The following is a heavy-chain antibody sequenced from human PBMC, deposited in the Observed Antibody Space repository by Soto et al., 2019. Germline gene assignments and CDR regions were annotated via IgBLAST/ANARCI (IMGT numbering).Heavy chain of an antibody. CDR2: INPSGGST. Sequence: QVQLVQPGAEVKKPGASVKVSCKASGYTFTSYYMHWVRQAPGQGLEWMGIINPSGGSTSYAQKFQGRVTMTRDTSTSTVYMDLSSLRSEDTAVYYCARDRPRWELLHHFDYCGQGTLVTVSS. V-gene: IGHV1-46*01. CDR3: ARDRPRWELLHHFDY. CDR1: GYTFTSYY. J-gene: IGHJ4*02. D-gene: IGHD1-26*01.